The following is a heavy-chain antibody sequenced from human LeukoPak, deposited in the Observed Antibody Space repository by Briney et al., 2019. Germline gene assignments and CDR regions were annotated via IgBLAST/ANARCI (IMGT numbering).Heavy chain of an antibody. D-gene: IGHD6-13*01. CDR1: GYSFTSYW. CDR3: ARREAAAGKTFDY. Sequence: GESLKISCKGSGYSFTSYWIGWVRPMPGKGLEWMGIIYPGDPDTRYSPSFQGQVTISADKSISTAYLQWSSLKASDTAMYYCARREAAAGKTFDYWGQGTLVTVSS. J-gene: IGHJ4*02. V-gene: IGHV5-51*01. CDR2: IYPGDPDT.